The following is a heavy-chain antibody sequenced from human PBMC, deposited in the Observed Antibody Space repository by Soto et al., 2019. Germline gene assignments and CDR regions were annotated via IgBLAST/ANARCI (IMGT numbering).Heavy chain of an antibody. J-gene: IGHJ4*02. CDR2: IWHDGSNQ. Sequence: QVQLVESGGGVVQPGRSLRLSCAASGFSFSSYGMQWVRRAPGKGLEWVAVIWHDGSNQYYADSVKGRFTISRDNSNNNLYLQLNSLRAEDTAVYYCARERGQIDYWGQGIQVTVSS. V-gene: IGHV3-33*01. CDR1: GFSFSSYG. CDR3: ARERGQIDY.